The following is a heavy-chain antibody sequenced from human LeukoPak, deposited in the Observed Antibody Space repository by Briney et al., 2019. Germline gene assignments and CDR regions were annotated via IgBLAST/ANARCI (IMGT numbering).Heavy chain of an antibody. J-gene: IGHJ4*02. CDR2: IKTDGTST. V-gene: IGHV3-74*01. Sequence: PGGSLRLSCAASGFTFSRYWMHWVRHAPGKGLIWVSRIKTDGTSTNYADSVKGRFTISRDNAQNTLYLQMNSLRIEDTGVYYCVRPSDRDGLQLFFDSWGQGTLVTVSP. CDR3: VRPSDRDGLQLFFDS. D-gene: IGHD5-24*01. CDR1: GFTFSRYW.